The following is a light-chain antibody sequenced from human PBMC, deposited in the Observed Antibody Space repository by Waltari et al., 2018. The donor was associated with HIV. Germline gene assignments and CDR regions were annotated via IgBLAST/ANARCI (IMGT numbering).Light chain of an antibody. J-gene: IGLJ3*02. Sequence: QSALTQPPSASESLGQSVTISCTGSSSDIGAYDSVPWFQQHPRSAPKLLLYEVTRRPSTVSDRFSGSRSGSTAFLTVAGLQPDDEATYFCSSYGDSLRVLFGGGTNVTVL. CDR2: EVT. V-gene: IGLV2-8*01. CDR3: SSYGDSLRVL. CDR1: SSDIGAYDS.